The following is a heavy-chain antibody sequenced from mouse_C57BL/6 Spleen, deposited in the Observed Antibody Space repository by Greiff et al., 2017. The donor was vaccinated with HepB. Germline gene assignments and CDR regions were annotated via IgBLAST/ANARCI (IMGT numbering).Heavy chain of an antibody. V-gene: IGHV5-4*01. CDR3: GRVYGYFYAMDY. CDR2: ISDGGSYT. CDR1: GFTFSSYA. Sequence: EVQGVESGGGLVKPGGSLKLSCAASGFTFSSYAMSWVRQTPEKRLEWVATISDGGSYTYYPDNVKGRFTISRDNAKNNLYLQMSHLKSEDTAMYYCGRVYGYFYAMDYGGQGTSVTVSS. D-gene: IGHD2-2*01. J-gene: IGHJ4*01.